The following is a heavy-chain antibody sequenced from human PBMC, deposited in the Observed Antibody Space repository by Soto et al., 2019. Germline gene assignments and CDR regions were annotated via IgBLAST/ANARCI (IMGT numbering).Heavy chain of an antibody. J-gene: IGHJ4*02. Sequence: ASVKVSSMASGYTFTSYDINWVRQANRQGLEWMGWMNPNSGNTGYAQKLQGRVTMTRNTSISTAYMELSSLRSEDTAVYYCARGNWNLYFDYWGQGTLVTVSS. V-gene: IGHV1-8*02. D-gene: IGHD1-1*01. CDR2: MNPNSGNT. CDR1: GYTFTSYD. CDR3: ARGNWNLYFDY.